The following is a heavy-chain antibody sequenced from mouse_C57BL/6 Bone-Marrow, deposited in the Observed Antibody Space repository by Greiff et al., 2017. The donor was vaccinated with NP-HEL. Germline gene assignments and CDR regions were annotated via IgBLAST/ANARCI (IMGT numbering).Heavy chain of an antibody. J-gene: IGHJ1*03. CDR2: INSDGGST. Sequence: EVQVEESGGGLVQPGESLKLSCESYEYEFPSHEMSWVRKSPGKRLELVGAINSDGGSTYYTGNMERRVIISRDKTKTTLYPQMSSLRSEDTAWYYCARRSHYYGSSYWYFDGWGTGTTVTVSS. D-gene: IGHD1-1*01. CDR3: ARRSHYYGSSYWYFDG. CDR1: EYEFPSHE. V-gene: IGHV5-2*01.